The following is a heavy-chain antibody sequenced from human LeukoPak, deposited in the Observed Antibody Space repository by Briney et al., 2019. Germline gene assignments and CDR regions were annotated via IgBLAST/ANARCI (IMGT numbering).Heavy chain of an antibody. V-gene: IGHV4-59*12. D-gene: IGHD3-10*01. CDR1: GGSISSYY. J-gene: IGHJ4*02. CDR2: IYYSGST. Sequence: SETLSLTCTVSGGSISSYYWSWIRQPPGKGLEWIGYIYYSGSTNYNPSLKSRVTISVDTSKNQFSLKLSSVTAADTAVYYCASHLRGSGSYYDYWGQGTLVTVSS. CDR3: ASHLRGSGSYYDY.